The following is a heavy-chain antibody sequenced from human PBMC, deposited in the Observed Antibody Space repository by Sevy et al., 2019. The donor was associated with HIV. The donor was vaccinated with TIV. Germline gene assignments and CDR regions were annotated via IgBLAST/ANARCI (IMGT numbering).Heavy chain of an antibody. V-gene: IGHV3-30*04. J-gene: IGHJ5*02. Sequence: GGSLRLSCAASGFTFSEFGMHWVRQAPGKGLEWVAVISHDGRNNKYNADSVKGRFTISRDNSKNTLYLQMNSLRADGTAIYYCARDRGEILRSAFKSWGQGTLVTVSS. D-gene: IGHD3-10*01. CDR2: ISHDGRNNK. CDR1: GFTFSEFG. CDR3: ARDRGEILRSAFKS.